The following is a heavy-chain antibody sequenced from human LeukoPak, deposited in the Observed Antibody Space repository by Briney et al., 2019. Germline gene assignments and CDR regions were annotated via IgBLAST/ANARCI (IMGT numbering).Heavy chain of an antibody. J-gene: IGHJ3*02. CDR1: GFTFSSYE. Sequence: GGSLRLSCAASGFTFSSYEMNWVRQAPGKGLEWVSYISSSGSTIYYADSVKGRFTISRDNSKNTLYLQMNSLRAEDTAVYYCAKGGIITMIVVAYADAFDIWGQGTMVTVSS. CDR2: ISSSGSTI. CDR3: AKGGIITMIVVAYADAFDI. D-gene: IGHD3-22*01. V-gene: IGHV3-48*03.